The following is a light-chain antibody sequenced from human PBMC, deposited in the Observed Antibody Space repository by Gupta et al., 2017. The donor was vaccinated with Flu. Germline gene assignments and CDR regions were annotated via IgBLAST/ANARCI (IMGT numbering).Light chain of an antibody. Sequence: QSALTQPASVSGSPGQSTTISCTGTSSDIGTYNYVSWYQHHPGKAPKLMIYEVSNRPSGVSNRFSGSKSDNTASLTISGLQAEDEADYYCTSYTTSSPYVFGTGTKVTVL. CDR1: SSDIGTYNY. CDR2: EVS. CDR3: TSYTTSSPYV. V-gene: IGLV2-14*01. J-gene: IGLJ1*01.